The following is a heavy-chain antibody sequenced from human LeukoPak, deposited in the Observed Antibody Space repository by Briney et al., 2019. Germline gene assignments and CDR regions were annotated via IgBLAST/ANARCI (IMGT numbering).Heavy chain of an antibody. CDR2: INSDGSST. J-gene: IGHJ4*02. Sequence: PGGSLRLSCAASGFTFSSYWMHWVRQAPGKGLVWVSRINSDGSSTSYADSVKGRFTISRDNAKNTLYLQMNSLRAEDTAVYYCPRVWYYDILTGYSPFDYWGQGTLVTVSS. CDR1: GFTFSSYW. D-gene: IGHD3-9*01. CDR3: PRVWYYDILTGYSPFDY. V-gene: IGHV3-74*01.